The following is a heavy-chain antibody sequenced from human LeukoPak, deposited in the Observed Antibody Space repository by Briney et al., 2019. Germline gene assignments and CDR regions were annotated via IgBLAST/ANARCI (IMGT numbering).Heavy chain of an antibody. CDR1: GGSISTRSYY. CDR2: IYTSGST. CDR3: ARDFGYYDSSGYYQDNAFDI. V-gene: IGHV4-61*02. Sequence: SETLSLTCTVSGGSISTRSYYWSWIRQPAGKGLEWIGRIYTSGSTNYNPSLKSRVTISVDTSKNQFSLKLTSVTAPDTAVYYCARDFGYYDSSGYYQDNAFDIWGQGTMVTVSS. J-gene: IGHJ3*02. D-gene: IGHD3-22*01.